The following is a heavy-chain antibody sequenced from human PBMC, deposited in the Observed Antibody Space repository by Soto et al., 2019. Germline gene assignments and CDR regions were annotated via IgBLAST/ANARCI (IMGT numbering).Heavy chain of an antibody. D-gene: IGHD2-2*02. Sequence: GESLKISCNSSGYSFTSYWIGWVRQMPGKGLEWMGIIYPGDSDTRYSPSFQGQVTISADKSISTAYLPWSSLKASDTAMYYCARLSGCSSTSCYNYMDVWGQGTTVTVYS. J-gene: IGHJ6*03. V-gene: IGHV5-51*01. CDR2: IYPGDSDT. CDR3: ARLSGCSSTSCYNYMDV. CDR1: GYSFTSYW.